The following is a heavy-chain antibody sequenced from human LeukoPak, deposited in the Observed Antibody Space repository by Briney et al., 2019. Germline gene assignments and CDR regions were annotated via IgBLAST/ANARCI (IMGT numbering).Heavy chain of an antibody. D-gene: IGHD3-22*01. CDR2: IRYDGSNK. CDR3: AYYSGAFNWFDP. CDR1: GSTFSSYG. V-gene: IGHV3-30*02. Sequence: GGSLRLSCAASGSTFSSYGMHWVRQAPGKGLEWVAFIRYDGSNKYYADSVKGRFTISRDNSKNTLYLQMNSLRAGDTAVYYCAYYSGAFNWFDPWGQGTLVTVSS. J-gene: IGHJ5*02.